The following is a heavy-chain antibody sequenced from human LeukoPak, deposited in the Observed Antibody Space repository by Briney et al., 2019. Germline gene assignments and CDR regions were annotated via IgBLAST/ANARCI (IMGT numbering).Heavy chain of an antibody. CDR2: VYSGAGT. Sequence: PGGSLRLSCAASGFTVRNKYMTWVRQAPGKGLEWVSVVYSGAGTYYADSVRGRFTTSTDNSENILYLQMNSLRAEDTAVYYCVRVSPDSSGQFYWYWGQGTLVTVPS. J-gene: IGHJ4*02. D-gene: IGHD3-22*01. CDR3: VRVSPDSSGQFYWY. V-gene: IGHV3-66*01. CDR1: GFTVRNKY.